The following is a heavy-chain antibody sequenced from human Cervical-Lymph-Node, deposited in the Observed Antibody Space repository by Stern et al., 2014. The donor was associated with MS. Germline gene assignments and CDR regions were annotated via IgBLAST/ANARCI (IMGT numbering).Heavy chain of an antibody. Sequence: QLQLQESGPGLVKPSETLSLTCTVSGGSISSYYWSWIRQPPGKGLEWIAYIYYSGSTNYNPSLKSRVTISVDTSKNQFSLKLSSVTAAHTAVYYCARDGDSVGTYEGAFDIWGQGTMVTVSS. J-gene: IGHJ3*02. D-gene: IGHD1-26*01. CDR3: ARDGDSVGTYEGAFDI. V-gene: IGHV4-59*01. CDR2: IYYSGST. CDR1: GGSISSYY.